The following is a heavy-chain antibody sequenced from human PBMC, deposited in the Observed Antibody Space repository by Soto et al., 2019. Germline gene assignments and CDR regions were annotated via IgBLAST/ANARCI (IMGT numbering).Heavy chain of an antibody. V-gene: IGHV3-13*01. CDR2: IGTAGDT. CDR1: GFTFSSYD. CDR3: ARGAYCGGDCPLHPNWFDP. J-gene: IGHJ5*02. Sequence: HPGGSLRLSCAASGFTFSSYDMHWVRQATGKGLEWVSAIGTAGDTYYPGSVKGRFTISRENAKNSLYLQMNSLRAGDTAVYYCARGAYCGGDCPLHPNWFDPWGQGTLVTVSS. D-gene: IGHD2-21*02.